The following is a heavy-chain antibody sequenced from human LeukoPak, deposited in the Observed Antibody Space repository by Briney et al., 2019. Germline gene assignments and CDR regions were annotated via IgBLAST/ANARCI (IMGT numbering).Heavy chain of an antibody. CDR3: ARDVASWGGYTFAY. J-gene: IGHJ4*02. V-gene: IGHV3-7*01. D-gene: IGHD5-12*01. CDR2: IKQDGSDR. Sequence: GGSLRLSCAASGFTFSSYWMSWVRQAPGKRLEWVANIKQDGSDRYYVDSVKGRFTISRDNGKNSLYLQMNSLRIDDTAVYFCARDVASWGGYTFAYWGQGTLVTVSS. CDR1: GFTFSSYW.